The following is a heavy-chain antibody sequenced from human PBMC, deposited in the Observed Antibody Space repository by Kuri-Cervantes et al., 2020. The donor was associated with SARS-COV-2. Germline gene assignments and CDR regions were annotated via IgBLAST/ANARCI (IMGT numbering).Heavy chain of an antibody. D-gene: IGHD3-22*01. Sequence: GESLKISCVASGFTFSSYWMHWVRQATGKGLVWVSRINSDGSSTSYADSVKGRFTISRDNAKNTLYLQMNSLRAEDTAVYYCARGYDSSGYSLDYWGQGTLVTVSS. V-gene: IGHV3-74*01. CDR2: INSDGSST. CDR1: GFTFSSYW. CDR3: ARGYDSSGYSLDY. J-gene: IGHJ4*02.